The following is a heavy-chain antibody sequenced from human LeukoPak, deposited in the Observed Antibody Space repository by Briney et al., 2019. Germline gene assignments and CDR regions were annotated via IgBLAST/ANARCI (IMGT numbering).Heavy chain of an antibody. CDR2: ISYGGRNK. CDR3: AKDRWHQLVSYPHHY. D-gene: IGHD6-13*01. V-gene: IGHV3-30*18. CDR1: GFTFSSYA. J-gene: IGHJ4*02. Sequence: PGRSLRLSCAASGFTFSSYAMHWVRQAPGKGLEWVAVISYGGRNKYYAESVKGRITISRDNSKNTLYLQMNSLRAEDTAVYYCAKDRWHQLVSYPHHYWGQGTLVSVSS.